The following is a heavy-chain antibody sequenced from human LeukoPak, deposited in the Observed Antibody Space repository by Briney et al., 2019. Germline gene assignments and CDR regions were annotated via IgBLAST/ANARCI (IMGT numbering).Heavy chain of an antibody. Sequence: GGSLRLSCAASGFTFSSHSMNWVRQAPGKGLEWVSYISSSSSTIYYADSVKGRFTISRDNAKNSLFLQMNSLRAEDTAVYYCARDLVTMRAFDIWGQGTMVTVSS. CDR2: ISSSSSTI. J-gene: IGHJ3*02. D-gene: IGHD4-11*01. CDR3: ARDLVTMRAFDI. CDR1: GFTFSSHS. V-gene: IGHV3-48*01.